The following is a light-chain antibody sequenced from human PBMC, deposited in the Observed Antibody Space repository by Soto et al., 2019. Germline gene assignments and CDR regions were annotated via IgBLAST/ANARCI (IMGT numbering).Light chain of an antibody. CDR2: WAS. J-gene: IGKJ2*01. CDR3: QQYYSAPYT. V-gene: IGKV4-1*01. Sequence: DIVMTQSPDSLAVSLGERATINCKSSQSVLYSSNNENYLAWYQQKPGQPPKLLIHWASTRESGVPDRFSGSGSGTDVTLTISNLQAEDVAVYYCQQYYSAPYTFGQGTKLEIK. CDR1: QSVLYSSNNENY.